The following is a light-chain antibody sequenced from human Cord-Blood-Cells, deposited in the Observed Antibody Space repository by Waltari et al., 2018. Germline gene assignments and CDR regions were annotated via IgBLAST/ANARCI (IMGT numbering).Light chain of an antibody. CDR2: AGS. CDR1: SRDVGSYNL. CDR3: CSYAGSSTWV. V-gene: IGLV2-23*01. J-gene: IGLJ3*02. Sequence: QSALTQPASVSGSPGQSITISCTGTSRDVGSYNLVSWYQQHPGKAPKLMIYAGSKRPSGVSNGFSGSKSGNTASLTISGLQAEDEADYYCCSYAGSSTWVFGGGTKLTVL.